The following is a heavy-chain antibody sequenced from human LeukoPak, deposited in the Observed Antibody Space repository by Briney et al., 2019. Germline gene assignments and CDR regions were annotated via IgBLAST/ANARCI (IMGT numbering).Heavy chain of an antibody. CDR3: AKEIVVVPAAMWADYNWFDP. J-gene: IGHJ5*02. D-gene: IGHD2-2*01. CDR1: GFTFSSYA. V-gene: IGHV3-23*01. CDR2: ISGSGGST. Sequence: GGSLRLSGAASGFTFSSYAMSWVRPAPGKGLEWVLAISGSGGSTYYADSVKGRFTISRDNSKSTLYLQMNSLRAEDTAVYYCAKEIVVVPAAMWADYNWFDPWGQGTLVTVSS.